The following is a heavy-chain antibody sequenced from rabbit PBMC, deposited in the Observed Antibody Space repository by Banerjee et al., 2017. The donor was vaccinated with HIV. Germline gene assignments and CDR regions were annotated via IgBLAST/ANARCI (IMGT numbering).Heavy chain of an antibody. Sequence: QEQLEESGGDLVKPEGSLTLTCKASGFDLSSYYYMCWVRQAPGKGLEWIACIYTGDGNTYYASWAKGRFTISKTSSTTVTLQMTSLTAADTATYFCAGDFIYDAGYGAANLWGPGTLVTVS. J-gene: IGHJ4*01. CDR2: IYTGDGNT. CDR1: GFDLSSYYY. D-gene: IGHD7-1*01. V-gene: IGHV1S45*01. CDR3: AGDFIYDAGYGAANL.